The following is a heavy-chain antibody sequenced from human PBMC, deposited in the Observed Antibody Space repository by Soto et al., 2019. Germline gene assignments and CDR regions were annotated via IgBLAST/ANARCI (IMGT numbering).Heavy chain of an antibody. D-gene: IGHD6-6*01. V-gene: IGHV5-51*01. CDR2: IYPGDSDT. CDR3: ARHMYSSSSALWVENYYYMDV. CDR1: GYSFTSYW. J-gene: IGHJ6*03. Sequence: GESLKISCKGSGYSFTSYWIGWVRQMLGKGLEWMGIIYPGDSDTRYSPSFQGQVTISADKSISTAYLQWSSLKASDTAMYYCARHMYSSSSALWVENYYYMDVWGKGTTVTVS.